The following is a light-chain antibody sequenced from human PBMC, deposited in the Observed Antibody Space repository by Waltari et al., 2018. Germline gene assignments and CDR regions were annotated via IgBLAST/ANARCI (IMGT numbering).Light chain of an antibody. CDR1: QSVLHTSNNKNY. J-gene: IGKJ5*01. CDR2: WAS. Sequence: DIVMTQSPDSLAVSLGERATINCKSSQSVLHTSNNKNYLAWYQQKPVQPPKLLIYWASTRESGVPDRFSGSGSGTDFTLTISSLQAEDVAVYYCQQYYSSPITFGQGTRLEIK. CDR3: QQYYSSPIT. V-gene: IGKV4-1*01.